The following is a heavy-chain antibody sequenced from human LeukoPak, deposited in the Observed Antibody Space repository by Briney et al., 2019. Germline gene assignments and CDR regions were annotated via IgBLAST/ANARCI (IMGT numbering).Heavy chain of an antibody. CDR3: ARERYRAITMVRGVIES. Sequence: GGSLRLSCAASGFTFSSYSMNWVRQAPGKGLEWVSSSSSSSSYIYYADSVKGRFTISRDNAKNSLYLQMNSLRAEDTAVYYCARERYRAITMVRGVIESWGQGTLVTVSS. CDR2: SSSSSSYI. V-gene: IGHV3-21*01. J-gene: IGHJ4*02. CDR1: GFTFSSYS. D-gene: IGHD3-10*01.